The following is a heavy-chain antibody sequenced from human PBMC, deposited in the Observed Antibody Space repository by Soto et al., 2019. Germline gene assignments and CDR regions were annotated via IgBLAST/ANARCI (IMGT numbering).Heavy chain of an antibody. J-gene: IGHJ6*03. CDR1: GFTFSSYA. V-gene: IGHV3-23*01. Sequence: DVQLLESGGGLVQPGGALRLSCAASGFTFSSYAMAWVRQAPGKGLEWVSVIGGGGGTTYYAESVKGRFTISRDNSKKMLNLQMDSLRAEDTAVYHCAKTLVTMVRGKYYYMDVWGKGTTVSVSS. CDR2: IGGGGGTT. CDR3: AKTLVTMVRGKYYYMDV. D-gene: IGHD3-10*01.